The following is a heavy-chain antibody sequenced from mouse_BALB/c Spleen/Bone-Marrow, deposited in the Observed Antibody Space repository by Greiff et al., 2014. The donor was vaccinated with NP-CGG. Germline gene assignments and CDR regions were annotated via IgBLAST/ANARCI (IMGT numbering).Heavy chain of an antibody. V-gene: IGHV1S22*01. CDR3: TLRRSYYAMDY. J-gene: IGHJ4*01. CDR1: GYTFTSYW. CDR2: IYPGSGST. D-gene: IGHD1-1*01. Sequence: LKESGSELVRPGASVKLSCKASGYTFTSYWMHWVKQRPGQGLEWIGNIYPGSGSTNYDEKFKSKATLTVDTSSSTAYMQLSSLTSEDSAVYYCTLRRSYYAMDYWGQGTSVTVSS.